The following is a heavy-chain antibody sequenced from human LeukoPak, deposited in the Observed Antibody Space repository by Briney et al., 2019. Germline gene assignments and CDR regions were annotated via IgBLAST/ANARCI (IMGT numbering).Heavy chain of an antibody. Sequence: SETLSLTCTVSGGSVSSYYWSWIRQPPGKGLEWIGYIYYSGSTNYNPSLKSRVSISVDTSKNQFSLKLSSVTAADTAVYYCARTGSTVTMLYPFDHWGQGTLVTVSS. V-gene: IGHV4-59*02. J-gene: IGHJ4*02. CDR2: IYYSGST. D-gene: IGHD4-17*01. CDR1: GGSVSSYY. CDR3: ARTGSTVTMLYPFDH.